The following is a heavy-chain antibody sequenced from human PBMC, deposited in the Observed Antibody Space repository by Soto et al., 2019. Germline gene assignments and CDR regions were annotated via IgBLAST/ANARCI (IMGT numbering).Heavy chain of an antibody. Sequence: LRLSCAASGFTFSRYWMTGVRQAAGKGLEWVANIKQDGSEIYYVDSVKGRFTISRDNAENSMYLQMNSLRAEDTAAYYCARDPVCSVGSCYDYWRQGTLVTVSS. D-gene: IGHD2-15*01. CDR1: GFTFSRYW. CDR3: ARDPVCSVGSCYDY. J-gene: IGHJ4*02. CDR2: IKQDGSEI. V-gene: IGHV3-7*01.